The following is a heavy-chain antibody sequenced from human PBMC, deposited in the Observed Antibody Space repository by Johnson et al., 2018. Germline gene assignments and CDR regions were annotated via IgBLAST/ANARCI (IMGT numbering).Heavy chain of an antibody. J-gene: IGHJ3*01. CDR3: AREGVYGDLNDGFEL. V-gene: IGHV4-30-2*01. D-gene: IGHD4-17*01. Sequence: QVQLQESASGLVKPSQTLSLTCTVSGGSITSGGYSWSWIRQPPGKGLEWIGYIYHSGSTHYNPSLKSRVIISIDRSNNQFSLKLNSVTPADTAVDYWAREGVYGDLNDGFELWGQGKMVAGS. CDR1: GGSITSGGYS. CDR2: IYHSGST.